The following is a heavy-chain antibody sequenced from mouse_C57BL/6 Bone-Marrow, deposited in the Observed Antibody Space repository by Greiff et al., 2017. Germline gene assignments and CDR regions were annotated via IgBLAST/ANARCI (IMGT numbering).Heavy chain of an antibody. J-gene: IGHJ2*01. CDR1: GFTFTTYP. Sequence: QVHVMQSGADLVKPGASVKMSCTASGFTFTTYPIEWMKQTHGKSLEWIGNFHPYNDDTKYNEKFKGKATLTEEKSSSTVYLELSRLTSDDSAVYYCARGGNYGGYYFDYWGQGTTLTVSS. CDR3: ARGGNYGGYYFDY. V-gene: IGHV1-47*01. D-gene: IGHD2-1*01. CDR2: FHPYNDDT.